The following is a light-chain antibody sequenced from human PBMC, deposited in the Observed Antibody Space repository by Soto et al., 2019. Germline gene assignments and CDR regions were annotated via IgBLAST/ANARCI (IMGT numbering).Light chain of an antibody. Sequence: DIQMTQSPSSLSASVGDRFTITCRASQGISTYLAWYQQKPGKVPKLLIYAASTLQSGVPSRFSGSGSGTDFTLTISRLQPEDVATYYCQKYNSAAFTFGAGTKVDIK. CDR1: QGISTY. CDR2: AAS. V-gene: IGKV1-27*01. J-gene: IGKJ3*01. CDR3: QKYNSAAFT.